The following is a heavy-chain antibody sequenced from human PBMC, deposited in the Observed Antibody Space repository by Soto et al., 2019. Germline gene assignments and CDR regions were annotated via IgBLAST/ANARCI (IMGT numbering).Heavy chain of an antibody. D-gene: IGHD4-4*01. Sequence: QVQLQQWGAGLLKPSETLSLTCAVYGGSFSGYYWSWIRQPPGKGLEWIGEINHSGSTNYNPSLKSRVTISVDTSKNQFSLKLSSVTAADTAVYYCARDGGHSNYYYGMDVWGQGTTVTVSS. J-gene: IGHJ6*02. CDR3: ARDGGHSNYYYGMDV. V-gene: IGHV4-34*01. CDR2: INHSGST. CDR1: GGSFSGYY.